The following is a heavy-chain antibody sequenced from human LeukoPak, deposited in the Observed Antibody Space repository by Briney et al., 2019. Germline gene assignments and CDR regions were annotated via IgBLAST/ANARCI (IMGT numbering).Heavy chain of an antibody. V-gene: IGHV3-53*01. J-gene: IGHJ3*02. D-gene: IGHD6-13*01. CDR2: IYSGGST. CDR1: GFTVSSNY. CDR3: ASAPKQAAAAGAFDI. Sequence: GGSLRLSCAASGFTVSSNYMSWVRQAPGKGLEWVSVIYSGGSTYYADSVKGRFTISRDNSKNTLYLQMNSLRAEDTAVYYCASAPKQAAAAGAFDIRGQGTMVTVSS.